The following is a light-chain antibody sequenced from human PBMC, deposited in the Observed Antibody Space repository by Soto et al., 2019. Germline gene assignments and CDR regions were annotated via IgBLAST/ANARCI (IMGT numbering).Light chain of an antibody. CDR1: SSDVGAYNY. V-gene: IGLV2-14*01. CDR2: EVS. CDR3: SSYTSSNTLV. Sequence: QSALTQPASVSGSPGQSITISCTGTSSDVGAYNYVSWYQQHPDKAPKLMIFEVSDRPSGVSNRFSGSKSGNTASLTISGLQAEAEADYYCSSYTSSNTLVFGGGTKLTVL. J-gene: IGLJ2*01.